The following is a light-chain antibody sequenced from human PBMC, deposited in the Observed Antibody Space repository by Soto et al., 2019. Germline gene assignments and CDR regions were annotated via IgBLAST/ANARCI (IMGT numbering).Light chain of an antibody. V-gene: IGKV3-11*01. CDR2: DAS. CDR3: QQSRT. CDR1: QSVSSY. Sequence: EIVLTQSPATLSLSPGERATLSCRASQSVSSYLAWYQQKPGQAPRLLIYDASNRATDIPARFSGSGSGTDFTLTISSLEPEDFAVYYCQQSRTFGPGTKVDIK. J-gene: IGKJ3*01.